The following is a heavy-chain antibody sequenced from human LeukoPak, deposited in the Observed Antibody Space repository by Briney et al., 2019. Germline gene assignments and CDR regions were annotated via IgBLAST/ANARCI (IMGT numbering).Heavy chain of an antibody. Sequence: SETLSLTCTVSGGSISSYYWSWIRQPPGKGLEWIGYIYYSGSTNYNPSLKSRVTISVDTSKNQFSLKLSSVTAADTAVYYCAREDKSYAFYYYYYMDVWGKGTTVTISS. D-gene: IGHD2-2*01. CDR1: GGSISSYY. V-gene: IGHV4-59*12. J-gene: IGHJ6*03. CDR2: IYYSGST. CDR3: AREDKSYAFYYYYYMDV.